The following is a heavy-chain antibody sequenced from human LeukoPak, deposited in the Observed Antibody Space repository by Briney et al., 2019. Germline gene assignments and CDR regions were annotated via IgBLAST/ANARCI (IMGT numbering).Heavy chain of an antibody. CDR2: IYPGGAT. CDR3: AGYQLWFQNDH. D-gene: IGHD3/OR15-3a*01. V-gene: IGHV4-34*01. J-gene: IGHJ4*02. Sequence: PSETLSLTCAVSGVSFSGYYWSWIRQPPGEGLEGIGEIYPGGATNYNPSLKSRVPISADTSKSQFSLRLSSVTAADTAVYYCAGYQLWFQNDHWGQGTLVTVSS. CDR1: GVSFSGYY.